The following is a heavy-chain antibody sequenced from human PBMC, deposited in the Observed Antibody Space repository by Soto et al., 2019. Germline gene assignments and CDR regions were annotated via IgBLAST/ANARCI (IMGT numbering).Heavy chain of an antibody. D-gene: IGHD2-2*01. CDR2: ISYDGSNK. J-gene: IGHJ4*02. CDR1: GFTFSSYG. V-gene: IGHV3-30*18. CDR3: AKGVLVPAAIPEEWFDY. Sequence: QVPLVESGGGVVQPGRSLRLSCAASGFTFSSYGMHWVRQAPGKGLEWVAVISYDGSNKYYADSVKGRFTIYRDNSKNTLYLQMNSRRDEDTAVYYCAKGVLVPAAIPEEWFDYWGQGTLVTVSS.